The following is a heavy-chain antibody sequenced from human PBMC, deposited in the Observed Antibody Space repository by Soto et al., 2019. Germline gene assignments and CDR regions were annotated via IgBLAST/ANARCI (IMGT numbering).Heavy chain of an antibody. D-gene: IGHD3-3*02. CDR3: ARDKDRPQLGGNYYYILDV. CDR1: GGTFRTSS. J-gene: IGHJ6*02. V-gene: IGHV1-69*13. Sequence: LVKVSCKASGGTFRTSSISWVRHAPGQGLEWVGGIMPVFRRPKYAQNFQGRVTITADESTSTAYMELSSLRSDDTAVYYCARDKDRPQLGGNYYYILDVWGQGTAVTVSS. CDR2: IMPVFRRP.